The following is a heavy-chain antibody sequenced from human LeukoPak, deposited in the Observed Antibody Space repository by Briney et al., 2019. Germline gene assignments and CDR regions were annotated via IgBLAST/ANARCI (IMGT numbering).Heavy chain of an antibody. V-gene: IGHV3-74*01. CDR1: GFSFSSHW. CDR3: ARTIVAATGNDY. Sequence: GGSLRLSCAASGFSFSSHWMHWVRQVPGKGLVWVSRINTDGRTTNYADSVKGRFTISRDNAKNTLYLQMNSLRADDTAVYYCARTIVAATGNDYWGQGTLVTVSS. J-gene: IGHJ4*02. CDR2: INTDGRTT. D-gene: IGHD6-13*01.